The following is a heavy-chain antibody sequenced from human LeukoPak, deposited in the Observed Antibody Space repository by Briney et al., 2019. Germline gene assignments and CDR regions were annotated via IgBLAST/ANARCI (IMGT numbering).Heavy chain of an antibody. Sequence: SETLSLTCTVSGGSISSYYWSWIRQPPGKGLEWIGYIYYSGSTNYNPSLKSRVTISVDTSKNQFSLKLSSVTAADTAVYYCARDRDYYDSSGYYYGYFDYWGQGTLVTVSS. CDR3: ARDRDYYDSSGYYYGYFDY. D-gene: IGHD3-22*01. J-gene: IGHJ4*02. CDR2: IYYSGST. CDR1: GGSISSYY. V-gene: IGHV4-59*12.